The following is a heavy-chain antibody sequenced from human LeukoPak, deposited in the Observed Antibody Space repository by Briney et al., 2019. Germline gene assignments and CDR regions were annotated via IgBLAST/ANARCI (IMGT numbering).Heavy chain of an antibody. CDR3: ATLPWFGEFDY. D-gene: IGHD3-10*01. V-gene: IGHV3-74*01. CDR1: GFTFSSYW. Sequence: GGSLRLSCAASGFTFSSYWMRWVRQAPGKGLVWVSRISSGGSSASYADSVKGRFTISRDNAKNTLYLQMNSLRAEDTAVYYCATLPWFGEFDYWGQGTLVTVSS. CDR2: ISSGGSSA. J-gene: IGHJ4*02.